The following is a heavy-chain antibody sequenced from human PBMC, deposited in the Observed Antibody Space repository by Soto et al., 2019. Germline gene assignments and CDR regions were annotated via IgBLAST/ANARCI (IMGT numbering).Heavy chain of an antibody. CDR3: ASGEGRNGHDTRFDY. Sequence: GSLRLSCAASGFTVSSNYMSWVRQAPGKGLEWVSVIYSGGSTYYADSVKGRVTISRDNFGDTAYLQMNGLRPEDTAVYYCASGEGRNGHDTRFDYWGQGTLVTGLL. J-gene: IGHJ4*02. CDR1: GFTVSSNY. D-gene: IGHD5-12*01. V-gene: IGHV3-53*05. CDR2: IYSGGST.